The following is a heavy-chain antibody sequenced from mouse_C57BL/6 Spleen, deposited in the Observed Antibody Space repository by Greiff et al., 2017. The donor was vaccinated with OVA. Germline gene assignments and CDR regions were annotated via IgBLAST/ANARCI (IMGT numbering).Heavy chain of an antibody. J-gene: IGHJ1*03. D-gene: IGHD1-1*01. Sequence: EVMLQQSGPELVKPGASVKISCKASGYTFTDYYMNWVKQSHGKSLEWIGDINPNNGGTSYNQKFKGKATLTVDKSSSTAYMELRSLTSEDSEVDYCARVGITTVGYFDVWGTGTTVTVSS. CDR3: ARVGITTVGYFDV. CDR1: GYTFTDYY. V-gene: IGHV1-26*01. CDR2: INPNNGGT.